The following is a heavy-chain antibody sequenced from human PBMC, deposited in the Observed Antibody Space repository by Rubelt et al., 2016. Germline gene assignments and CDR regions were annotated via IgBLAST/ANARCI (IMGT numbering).Heavy chain of an antibody. D-gene: IGHD6-13*01. V-gene: IGHV3-53*01. J-gene: IGHJ6*02. CDR3: ARELGSRSSSWYGMDV. Sequence: GKGLEWVSVIYSGGSTYYADSVKGRFTISRDNSKNTLYLQMNSLRAEDTAVYYCARELGSRSSSWYGMDVWGQGTTVTVSS. CDR2: IYSGGST.